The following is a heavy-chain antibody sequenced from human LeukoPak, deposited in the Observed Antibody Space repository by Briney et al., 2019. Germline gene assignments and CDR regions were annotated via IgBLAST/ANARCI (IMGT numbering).Heavy chain of an antibody. CDR3: AREGRDAFDP. CDR1: GGSISSYY. J-gene: IGHJ5*02. Sequence: TSETLSLTCTVSGGSISSYYWSWIRQPPGKGLEWVGYIYYSGSTNYNPSLKSRVTISVDTSKNQFSLKLGSVTAADTAVYYCAREGRDAFDPWGQGTLVTVSS. CDR2: IYYSGST. V-gene: IGHV4-59*01.